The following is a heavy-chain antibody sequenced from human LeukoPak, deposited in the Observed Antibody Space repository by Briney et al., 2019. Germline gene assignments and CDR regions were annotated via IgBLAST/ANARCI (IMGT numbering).Heavy chain of an antibody. Sequence: PGGSLRLSCAASGFTFSSYSMMWVRQAPGKGLEWVSYISSSSTTIHYADSVKGRFTISRDNAKNSVYLQMNSLRAEDTAVYYCAKLGAYSSSWYGYVDYWGQGTLVTVSS. CDR1: GFTFSSYS. CDR2: ISSSSTTI. V-gene: IGHV3-48*01. CDR3: AKLGAYSSSWYGYVDY. J-gene: IGHJ4*02. D-gene: IGHD6-19*01.